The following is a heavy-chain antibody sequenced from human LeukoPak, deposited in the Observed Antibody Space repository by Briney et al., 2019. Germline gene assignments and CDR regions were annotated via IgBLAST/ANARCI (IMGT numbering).Heavy chain of an antibody. D-gene: IGHD3-22*01. V-gene: IGHV4-39*01. CDR2: IYYSGST. CDR3: ARRRYYDSSGCFDY. CDR1: GGSISSSSYY. Sequence: SETLSLTCTVSGGSISSSSYYWGWIRQPPGKGLEWIGSIYYSGSTYYNPSLESRVTISVDTSKNQFSLKLSSVTAADTAVYYCARRRYYDSSGCFDYWGQGTLVTVSS. J-gene: IGHJ4*02.